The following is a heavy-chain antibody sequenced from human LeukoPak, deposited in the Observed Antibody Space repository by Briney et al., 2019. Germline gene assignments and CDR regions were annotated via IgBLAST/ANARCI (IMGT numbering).Heavy chain of an antibody. D-gene: IGHD6-19*01. CDR1: GYTFTSCD. Sequence: ASVKVSCKASGYTFTSCDINWVRQATGQGLEWMGWMNPNSGNTGYGQSFQGRITMTRDISIGTAYMELSNLTSEDTAIYYCTRGSSGRRDNWGQGTMVTVSA. CDR2: MNPNSGNT. J-gene: IGHJ4*02. V-gene: IGHV1-8*01. CDR3: TRGSSGRRDN.